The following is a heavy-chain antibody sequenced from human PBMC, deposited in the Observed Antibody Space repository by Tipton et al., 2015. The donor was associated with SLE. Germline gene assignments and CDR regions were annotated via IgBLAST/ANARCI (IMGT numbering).Heavy chain of an antibody. J-gene: IGHJ1*01. D-gene: IGHD3-9*01. CDR3: TRDISGAEYFQH. Sequence: RSLRLSCTASGFTFGDYAMSWVRQAPGKGLEWVGFIRSKAYGGTTEYAASVKGRFTISRDDSKSIAYLQMNSLKTEDTAVYYCTRDISGAEYFQHWGQGTLVTVSS. CDR2: IRSKAYGGTT. V-gene: IGHV3-49*04. CDR1: GFTFGDYA.